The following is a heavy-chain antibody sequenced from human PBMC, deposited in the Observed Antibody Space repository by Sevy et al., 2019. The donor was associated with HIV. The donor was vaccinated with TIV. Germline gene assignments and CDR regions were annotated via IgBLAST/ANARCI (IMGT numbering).Heavy chain of an antibody. J-gene: IGHJ6*02. D-gene: IGHD6-19*01. Sequence: SETLSLTCNVSGGSISNYHWNWIRQPPGKGLEWIGYIYVSGNPKYNASLRSRVTMSIDTSKNQFSLRLNSVTAADMSVYYCASQAPVEEDYYCGIDVWGQGTTVTVSS. V-gene: IGHV4-59*01. CDR1: GGSISNYH. CDR3: ASQAPVEEDYYCGIDV. CDR2: IYVSGNP.